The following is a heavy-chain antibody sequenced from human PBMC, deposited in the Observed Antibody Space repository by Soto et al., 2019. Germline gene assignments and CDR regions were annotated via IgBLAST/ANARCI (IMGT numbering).Heavy chain of an antibody. D-gene: IGHD3-10*01. CDR2: INPSCGST. CDR3: ARVFRTMGRGPARWGMDV. J-gene: IGHJ6*02. V-gene: IGHV1-46*01. Sequence: QVQLVQSGAEVKKTGASVKVSCKASGYTFTSYYMHWVRQAPGQGHEWRGIINPSCGSTSYAQKFQGRVTMTKDTSTSTVYMELSSLRSEDTAVYYCARVFRTMGRGPARWGMDVWGQGTTVTVSS. CDR1: GYTFTSYY.